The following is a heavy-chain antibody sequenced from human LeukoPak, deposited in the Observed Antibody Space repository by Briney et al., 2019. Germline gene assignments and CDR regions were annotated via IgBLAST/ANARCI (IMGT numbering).Heavy chain of an antibody. CDR3: ARAPNSGYSYRSGMYYYYGMDV. V-gene: IGHV4-34*01. CDR1: GGSFSGYY. CDR2: INHSGST. J-gene: IGHJ6*04. Sequence: PSETLSLTCAVYGGSFSGYYWSWIRQPPGKGLEWIGEINHSGSTNYNPSLKSRVTISVDTTKNQFSLELSPVPAADTAVYYCARAPNSGYSYRSGMYYYYGMDVWGKGTTVTVSS. D-gene: IGHD5-18*01.